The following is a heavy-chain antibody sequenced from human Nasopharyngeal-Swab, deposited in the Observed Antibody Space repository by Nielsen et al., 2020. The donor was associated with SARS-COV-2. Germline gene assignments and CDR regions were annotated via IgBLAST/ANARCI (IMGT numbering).Heavy chain of an antibody. J-gene: IGHJ4*02. D-gene: IGHD4-23*01. Sequence: SETLSLTCSVSGDSVSNDIFYWSWIRQPPGKGLEWLGYIHYDGSANYNPPLKNRVSMSVHTSRNPFSLKVTSVTAADTAVFYCARDYGGNSGFDYWGQGILVTVSS. V-gene: IGHV4-61*01. CDR2: IHYDGSA. CDR1: GDSVSNDIFY. CDR3: ARDYGGNSGFDY.